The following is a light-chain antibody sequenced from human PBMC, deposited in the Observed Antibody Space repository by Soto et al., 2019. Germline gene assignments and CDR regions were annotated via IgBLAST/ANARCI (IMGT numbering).Light chain of an antibody. CDR3: SSYAGSNNLL. CDR2: EVS. V-gene: IGLV2-8*01. J-gene: IGLJ3*02. CDR1: SSDVGAYNY. Sequence: QSALTQPPSASGSPGQSVTISCTGTSSDVGAYNYVSWYQQHPGKAPQLMIYEVSKRPSGVPARFSGSKSGNTASLTVSGLQAEDEGDYYCSSYAGSNNLLFGGGTKLTVL.